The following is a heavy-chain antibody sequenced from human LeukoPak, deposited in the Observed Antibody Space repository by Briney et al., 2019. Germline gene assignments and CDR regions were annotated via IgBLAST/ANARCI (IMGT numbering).Heavy chain of an antibody. CDR2: ISNDGGGT. Sequence: GGSLRLSCAASGFIFNKYGLIWVRQAPGKGLEWVSAISNDGGGTQYADFVEGRFTISRDNSKNTLFLQMSSLRDEDTALYYCANGSSGYFADLWGQGTLVTVSS. V-gene: IGHV3-23*01. CDR3: ANGSSGYFADL. D-gene: IGHD3-22*01. J-gene: IGHJ5*02. CDR1: GFIFNKYG.